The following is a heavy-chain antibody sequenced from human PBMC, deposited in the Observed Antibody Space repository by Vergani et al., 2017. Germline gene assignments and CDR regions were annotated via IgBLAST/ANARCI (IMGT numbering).Heavy chain of an antibody. CDR1: GGSISSGGYY. J-gene: IGHJ2*01. Sequence: QVQLQESGPGLVKPSQTLSLTCTVSGGSISSGGYYWSWIRQHPGKGLEWIGYIYYSGSTYYNPSLKSRVTISVDTSKNQFSLKLSSVTAADTAVYYCKRGYCSGGSCYPDWYFVLWGRGTLVTVSS. V-gene: IGHV4-31*03. CDR2: IYYSGST. D-gene: IGHD2-15*01. CDR3: KRGYCSGGSCYPDWYFVL.